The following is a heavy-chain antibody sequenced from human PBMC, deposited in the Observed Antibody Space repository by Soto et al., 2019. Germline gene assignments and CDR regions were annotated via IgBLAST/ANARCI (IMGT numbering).Heavy chain of an antibody. V-gene: IGHV3-23*01. CDR2: ISGGGGST. CDR3: AKDKARNYYYYGMDV. CDR1: GFTFSSYA. J-gene: IGHJ6*02. Sequence: PGGSLRLSCAASGFTFSSYAMSWVRQAPGKGLEWVSAISGGGGSTYYAESVKGRFSISRDNSKNTLYLQMNSLRAEDTAVYYCAKDKARNYYYYGMDVWGQGTTVTVS.